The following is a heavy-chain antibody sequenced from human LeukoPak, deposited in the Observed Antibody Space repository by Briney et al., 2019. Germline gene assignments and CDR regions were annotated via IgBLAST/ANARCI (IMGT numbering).Heavy chain of an antibody. D-gene: IGHD1-26*01. V-gene: IGHV5-51*07. Sequence: GESLKISCKGSGYSFTSYWIGWVHQMPGKGLEWMGIIYPGDSDTRYSPSFQGQVTISADKSISTAYLQWSSLKASDTAMYYCARELVRRGSHPEKAFDIWGQGTMVTVSS. CDR2: IYPGDSDT. J-gene: IGHJ3*02. CDR3: ARELVRRGSHPEKAFDI. CDR1: GYSFTSYW.